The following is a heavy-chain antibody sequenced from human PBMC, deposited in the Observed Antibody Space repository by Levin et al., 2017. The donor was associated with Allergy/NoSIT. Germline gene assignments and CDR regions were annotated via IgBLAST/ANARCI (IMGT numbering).Heavy chain of an antibody. V-gene: IGHV3-23*01. CDR2: ISGSGGDI. Sequence: GGSLRLSCAASGFIFTGYAMTWVRQTPGRGLEWVAEISGSGGDIYYADSVKGRFTISKDKSKNTLYLQMNSLRVADTATYYCAKGVERSWIRAGAFDYWGQGTLVTVSS. CDR1: GFIFTGYA. J-gene: IGHJ4*02. CDR3: AKGVERSWIRAGAFDY. D-gene: IGHD2-15*01.